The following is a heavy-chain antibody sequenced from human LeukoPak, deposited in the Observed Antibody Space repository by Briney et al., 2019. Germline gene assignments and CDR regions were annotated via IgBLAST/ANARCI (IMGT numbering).Heavy chain of an antibody. CDR2: INHSGST. Sequence: PSETLSLTCAVYGGSFSGYYWSWIRQPPGKGLEWLGEINHSGSTNYNPSLKSRVTISVDTSKNQFSLKLSSVTAADTAVYYCARSSVAATPSPVGGGPYYFDYWGQGTLVTVSS. CDR1: GGSFSGYY. J-gene: IGHJ4*02. CDR3: ARSSVAATPSPVGGGPYYFDY. V-gene: IGHV4-34*01. D-gene: IGHD2-15*01.